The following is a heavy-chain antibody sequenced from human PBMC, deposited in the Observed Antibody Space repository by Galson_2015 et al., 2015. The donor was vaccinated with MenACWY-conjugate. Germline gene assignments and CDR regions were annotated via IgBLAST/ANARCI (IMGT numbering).Heavy chain of an antibody. D-gene: IGHD3-22*01. Sequence: SVKVSCKASEDTFTNYAIHWVRQAPGQGLEWMGWIVAGNGNSKFSEGFQGRLTITRDTSARTVYLELSSLRSEDTAVYYCARNFYASNVYYNYWGQGTLVTVSS. CDR2: IVAGNGNS. CDR3: ARNFYASNVYYNY. CDR1: EDTFTNYA. V-gene: IGHV1-3*01. J-gene: IGHJ4*02.